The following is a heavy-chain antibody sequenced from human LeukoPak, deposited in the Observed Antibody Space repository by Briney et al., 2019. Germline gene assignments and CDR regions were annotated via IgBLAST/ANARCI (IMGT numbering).Heavy chain of an antibody. V-gene: IGHV3-30*18. CDR1: GFTFDTYG. J-gene: IGHJ6*02. D-gene: IGHD1-1*01. Sequence: PGGSLTLSCAASGFTFDTYGMLWVRQAPGKGLEWVAVIAYDGSNRVYADSVKGRFTISRDNSKITLYLQMNSLRGEDTAVYYCAKEKAIATINYGLDVWGQGTTVTVSS. CDR2: IAYDGSNR. CDR3: AKEKAIATINYGLDV.